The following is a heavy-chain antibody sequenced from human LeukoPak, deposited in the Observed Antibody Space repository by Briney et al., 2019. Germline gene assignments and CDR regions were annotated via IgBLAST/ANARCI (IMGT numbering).Heavy chain of an antibody. Sequence: GGSLRLSCAASGLTVSSNYMSWVRQAPGKGLEWVAVISYDGSNKYYADSVKGRFTISRDNSKNTLYLQMNSLRAEDTAVYYCARDPMGYSSGWYSLYYYYGMDVWGQGTTVTVSS. V-gene: IGHV3-30-3*01. CDR1: GLTVSSNY. D-gene: IGHD6-19*01. CDR2: ISYDGSNK. CDR3: ARDPMGYSSGWYSLYYYYGMDV. J-gene: IGHJ6*02.